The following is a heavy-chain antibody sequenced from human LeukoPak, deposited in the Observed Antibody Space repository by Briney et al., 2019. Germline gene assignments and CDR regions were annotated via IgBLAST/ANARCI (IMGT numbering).Heavy chain of an antibody. CDR1: GFTFSNHW. CDR2: INQRGSEI. CDR3: VRRYMATSAEDFDY. V-gene: IGHV3-7*01. D-gene: IGHD3-16*02. Sequence: GGSLRLSCAASGFTFSNHWMTWFRQAPGKGLEWVANINQRGSEIYYVDSVRGRFTISRDNAKNSLYLQMNTLRAEDTAVYYCVRRYMATSAEDFDYWGQGTLVTVFS. J-gene: IGHJ4*02.